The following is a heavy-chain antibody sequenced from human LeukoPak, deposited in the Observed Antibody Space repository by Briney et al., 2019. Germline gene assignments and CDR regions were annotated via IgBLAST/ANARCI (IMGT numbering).Heavy chain of an antibody. V-gene: IGHV3-23*01. CDR3: ANVANYCSGGSRYSPTYYFAY. Sequence: PGGSLRLSCAASVFTFSIYAMSWVRQSPGKGLEWVSPISGSCGSTYYADSVKGRFTISRDNSKNTVYLQLSSLRAAATAVYSCANVANYCSGGSRYSPTYYFAYWGQGTLVTVS. J-gene: IGHJ4*02. D-gene: IGHD2-15*01. CDR2: ISGSCGST. CDR1: VFTFSIYA.